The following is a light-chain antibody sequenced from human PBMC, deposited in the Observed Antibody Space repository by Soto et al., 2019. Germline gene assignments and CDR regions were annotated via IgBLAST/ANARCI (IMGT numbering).Light chain of an antibody. J-gene: IGKJ5*01. Sequence: ERVMTQSPATLSVSPGERATLSCRASQSVSSNLAWYQQKPGQAPRLLIYGASTRATGIPARFSGSGSGTEFTLTISSLQSEDFAVYYCQQYNNWSPISLGQGIRLAIK. CDR3: QQYNNWSPIS. CDR2: GAS. CDR1: QSVSSN. V-gene: IGKV3-15*01.